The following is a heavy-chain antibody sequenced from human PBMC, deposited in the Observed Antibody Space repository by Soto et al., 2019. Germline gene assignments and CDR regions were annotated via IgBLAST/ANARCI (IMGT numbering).Heavy chain of an antibody. CDR1: GFTFSSYG. CDR2: ISYDGSNK. J-gene: IGHJ4*02. Sequence: GGSLRLFCAASGFTFSSYGMHWVRQAPGKGLEWVAVISYDGSNKYYADSVKGRFTISRDNSKNTLYLQMNSLRAEDTAVYYCAKDSSGWGGHNDYWGQGTLVTVSS. D-gene: IGHD6-19*01. V-gene: IGHV3-30*18. CDR3: AKDSSGWGGHNDY.